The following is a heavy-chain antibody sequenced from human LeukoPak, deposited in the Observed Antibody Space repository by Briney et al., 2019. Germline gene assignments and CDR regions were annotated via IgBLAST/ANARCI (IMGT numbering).Heavy chain of an antibody. CDR2: ISSSSSYT. D-gene: IGHD6-19*01. CDR1: GFTFSSFA. V-gene: IGHV3-11*06. CDR3: ARAKQLYAFDI. J-gene: IGHJ3*02. Sequence: GGSLRLSCAASGFTFSSFATSWIRQAPGKGLEWVSYISSSSSYTNYADSVKGRFTISRDNAKNSLYLQMNSLRAEDTAVYYCARAKQLYAFDIWGQGTMVTVSS.